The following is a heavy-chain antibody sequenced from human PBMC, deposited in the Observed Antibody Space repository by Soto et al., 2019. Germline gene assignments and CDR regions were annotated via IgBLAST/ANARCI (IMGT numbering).Heavy chain of an antibody. J-gene: IGHJ6*02. D-gene: IGHD3-16*02. V-gene: IGHV1-69*01. CDR2: IIPLFATA. CDR3: ARGNPATFGGVTVYYYYGMDV. Sequence: QVQLVQSGAEVEKPGSSVKVSCKASGGTFSSSAISWVRQAPGQGLEWLGDIIPLFATANYAQKSQGRVTITADESTTTAYMELSSLRSEDTAVYYCARGNPATFGGVTVYYYYGMDVWGPWTTVTVSS. CDR1: GGTFSSSA.